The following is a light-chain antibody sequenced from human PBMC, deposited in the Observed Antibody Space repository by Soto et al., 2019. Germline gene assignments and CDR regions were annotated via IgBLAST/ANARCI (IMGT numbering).Light chain of an antibody. J-gene: IGKJ2*01. V-gene: IGKV3-15*01. Sequence: EIVMTQSPANLSVSPGERATLSCRASQSVSSNLAWYQQKPGQAPRLLIYGASTRATGIPARFSGSGSGTEFTLTISSLQSEDFAVDYFQQYNNWPTVDTFGQGTKLEIK. CDR3: QQYNNWPTVDT. CDR2: GAS. CDR1: QSVSSN.